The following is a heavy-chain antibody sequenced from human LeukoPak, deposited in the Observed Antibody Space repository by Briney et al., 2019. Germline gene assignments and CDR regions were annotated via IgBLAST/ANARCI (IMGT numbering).Heavy chain of an antibody. CDR2: INPNSGGT. D-gene: IGHD2-2*01. Sequence: ASEKVSCKASGYTFTGYYIHWVRQAPGQGLEWMGWINPNSGGTNYAQDFQGRVTMTRDTSISTAYMELSGLRSDDTAVHYCARGSNIVLVPATVGNFDYWGQGTLVTVSS. CDR1: GYTFTGYY. J-gene: IGHJ4*02. CDR3: ARGSNIVLVPATVGNFDY. V-gene: IGHV1-2*02.